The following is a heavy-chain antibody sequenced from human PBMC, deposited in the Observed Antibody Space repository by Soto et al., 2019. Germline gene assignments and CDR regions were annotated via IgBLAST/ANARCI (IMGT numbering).Heavy chain of an antibody. J-gene: IGHJ6*02. D-gene: IGHD2-21*02. Sequence: QITLEASGPALVKPTQTLTLTCTFSGFSLSTNGVGVGWIRQSPEKALEWLAMIYWDGDKRYRPTLMSRHTTTKDTTKNQVEITLNNMGPVDTATYSCTHTYCAGDCRYYRYGMDVWGQGTTVTVSS. V-gene: IGHV2-5*02. CDR3: THTYCAGDCRYYRYGMDV. CDR1: GFSLSTNGVG. CDR2: IYWDGDK.